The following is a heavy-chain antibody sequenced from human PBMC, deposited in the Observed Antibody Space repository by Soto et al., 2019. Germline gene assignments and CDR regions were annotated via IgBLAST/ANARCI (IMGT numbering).Heavy chain of an antibody. CDR1: GFTFSSYA. J-gene: IGHJ4*02. V-gene: IGHV3-23*01. D-gene: IGHD3-10*01. Sequence: PGGSLRLSCAASGFTFSSYAMSWVRQAPGKGLEWVSTVSGSGGSTFYADSVKGRFTISRDNSKNTLSLQMNSLRAEDTAVYYCAKGFYYGSGSYYCTDYWGQGTLVTVSS. CDR2: VSGSGGST. CDR3: AKGFYYGSGSYYCTDY.